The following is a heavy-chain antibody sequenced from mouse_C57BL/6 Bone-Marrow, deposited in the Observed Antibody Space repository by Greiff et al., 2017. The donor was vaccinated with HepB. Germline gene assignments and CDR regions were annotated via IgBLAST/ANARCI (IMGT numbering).Heavy chain of an antibody. J-gene: IGHJ2*01. D-gene: IGHD1-1*01. CDR2: IDPETGGT. V-gene: IGHV1-15*01. Sequence: SGAELVRPGASVTLSCKASGYTFTDYEMHWVKQTPVHGLEWIGAIDPETGGTAYNQKFKGKAILTADKSSSTAYMELRSLTSEDSAVYYCTGVLRDYWGQGTTLTVSS. CDR3: TGVLRDY. CDR1: GYTFTDYE.